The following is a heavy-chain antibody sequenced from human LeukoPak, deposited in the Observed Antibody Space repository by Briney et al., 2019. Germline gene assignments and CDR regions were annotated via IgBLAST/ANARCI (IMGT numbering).Heavy chain of an antibody. CDR2: IYYSGST. J-gene: IGHJ4*02. CDR3: ARHVKTWEPYDY. Sequence: PSETLSLTCTVSGGSISSGGYYWSWIRQPPGQGLEWIGYIYYSGSTNYNPSLKSRVTISVDTSKNQFSLKLSSVTAADSAVYYCARHVKTWEPYDYWGQGTLVTVSS. CDR1: GGSISSGGYY. D-gene: IGHD1-26*01. V-gene: IGHV4-61*08.